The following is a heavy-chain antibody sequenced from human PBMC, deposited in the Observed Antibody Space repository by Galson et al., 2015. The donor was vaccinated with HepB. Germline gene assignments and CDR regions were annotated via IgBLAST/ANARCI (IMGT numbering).Heavy chain of an antibody. V-gene: IGHV3-15*01. CDR2: IKRKVDGGTT. Sequence: SLRLSCAAPGFTFTDASMSWVRQAPGKGLEWVGRIKRKVDGGTTDYGAPVKGRFTLSRDDSKNMLYLQMNSLQSEDTSLYYCTAAYYGSTRVAFDIWGQGTMVTVSS. D-gene: IGHD3-10*01. CDR1: GFTFTDAS. J-gene: IGHJ3*02. CDR3: TAAYYGSTRVAFDI.